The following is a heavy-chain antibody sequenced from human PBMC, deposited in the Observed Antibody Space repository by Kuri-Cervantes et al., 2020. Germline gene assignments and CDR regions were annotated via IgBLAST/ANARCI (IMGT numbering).Heavy chain of an antibody. Sequence: SGPTLVKPTETLTLTCTVSGFSLSNARMGVSWIRQPPGKALEWLAHIFSNDEKSYSTSLKSRLTISKDTSKSQVVLTMTNMDPVDTATYYCARSPGIAVAGTFLSYYYLDVWGKGTTVTVSS. D-gene: IGHD6-19*01. V-gene: IGHV2-26*01. CDR2: IFSNDEK. CDR1: GFSLSNARMG. J-gene: IGHJ6*03. CDR3: ARSPGIAVAGTFLSYYYLDV.